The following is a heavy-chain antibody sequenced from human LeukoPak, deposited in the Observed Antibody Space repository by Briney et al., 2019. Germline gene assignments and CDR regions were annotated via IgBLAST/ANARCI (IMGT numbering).Heavy chain of an antibody. J-gene: IGHJ4*02. D-gene: IGHD6-13*01. CDR2: IYSDNT. CDR3: AGESSLSQLVDY. Sequence: GSLRLSCTVSGFTVSSNSMSWVRQAPGKGLEWVSFIYSDNTHYSDSVKGRFTISRDNAKNSLYLQMNSLRAEDTAVYYCAGESSLSQLVDYWGQGTLVTVSS. CDR1: GFTVSSNS. V-gene: IGHV3-53*01.